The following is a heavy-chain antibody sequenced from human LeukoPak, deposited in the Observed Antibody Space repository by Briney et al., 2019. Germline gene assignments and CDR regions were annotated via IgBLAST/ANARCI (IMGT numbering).Heavy chain of an antibody. CDR3: ARGRSGLAAAGTYDY. D-gene: IGHD6-25*01. CDR2: INPNSGRT. V-gene: IGHV1-8*01. J-gene: IGHJ4*02. CDR1: AYTFTISD. Sequence: ASVTVSFTSSAYTFTISDINWVRQAAGQGLEWMGWINPNSGRTGYAQKFQGRVTMTENTSISTAYMELSSLRFDDTAVYYCARGRSGLAAAGTYDYWGQGTLITVSS.